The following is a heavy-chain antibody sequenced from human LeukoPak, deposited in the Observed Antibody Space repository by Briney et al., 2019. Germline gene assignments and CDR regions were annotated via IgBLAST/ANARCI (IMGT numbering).Heavy chain of an antibody. CDR2: VDTSGST. Sequence: SETLSLTCTASGGSISSFYWSWVRQSAVKGLEWIGRVDTSGSTHYNPSLGGRVTMSLDTSKNQFSLNLRSVTVADTAVYYCARGLGGASYYMDVWGKGTTVTVSS. CDR3: ARGLGGASYYMDV. CDR1: GGSISSFY. J-gene: IGHJ6*03. D-gene: IGHD3-16*01. V-gene: IGHV4-4*07.